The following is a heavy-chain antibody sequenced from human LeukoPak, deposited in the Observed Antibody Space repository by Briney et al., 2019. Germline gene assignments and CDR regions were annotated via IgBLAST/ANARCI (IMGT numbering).Heavy chain of an antibody. CDR3: ARTRGMVRGVIGY. J-gene: IGHJ4*02. CDR2: INHSGST. V-gene: IGHV4-34*01. D-gene: IGHD3-10*01. CDR1: GGSFSGYY. Sequence: SETLSLTCAVYGGSFSGYYWSWIRQPPGKGLEWIGEINHSGSTNYNPSLKSRLIISVDTSKNQFSLKLSSVTAADTAVYYCARTRGMVRGVIGYWGQGTLVTVSS.